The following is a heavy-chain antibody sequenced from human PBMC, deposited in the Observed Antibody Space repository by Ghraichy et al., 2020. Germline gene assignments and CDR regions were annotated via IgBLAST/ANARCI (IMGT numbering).Heavy chain of an antibody. V-gene: IGHV3-23*01. J-gene: IGHJ4*02. CDR2: ISGSGSST. CDR1: GFTFSSYA. D-gene: IGHD3-22*01. CDR3: AKDRTSSGYYLDY. Sequence: GGSLRLSCAASGFTFSSYAMSWVRQAPGKGLEWVSAISGSGSSTYYADSVKGRFTISRDNSKNTLYLQMNSLRAEDTTVYYCAKDRTSSGYYLDYWGQGTLVTVSS.